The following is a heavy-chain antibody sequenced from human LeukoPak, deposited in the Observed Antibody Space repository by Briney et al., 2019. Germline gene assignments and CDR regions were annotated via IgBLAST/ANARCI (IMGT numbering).Heavy chain of an antibody. CDR2: ITATSRHI. D-gene: IGHD3-9*01. CDR1: GVTFSGYS. Sequence: GGSLRLSCAAPGVTFSGYSVNWVRQAPGKGLEWVSAITATSRHIYYADSVKGRFTISRDNAKNSLYLQMNSLRAEDTAVYYCAREAGILTGYGIDYWGQGTLVTVSS. J-gene: IGHJ4*02. CDR3: AREAGILTGYGIDY. V-gene: IGHV3-21*04.